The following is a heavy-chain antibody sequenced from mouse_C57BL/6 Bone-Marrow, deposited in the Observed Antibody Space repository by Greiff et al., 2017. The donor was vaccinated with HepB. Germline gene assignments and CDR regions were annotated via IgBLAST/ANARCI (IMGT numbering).Heavy chain of an antibody. V-gene: IGHV7-3*01. CDR2: IRNKANGYTT. Sequence: EVQLVESGGGLVQPGGSLSLSCAASGFTFTDYYMSWVRQPPGKALEWLGFIRNKANGYTTEYSASVKGRFTISRDNSQSILYLQMNALRAEDSATYYCARPPNYYGSSAWFAYWGQGTLVTVSA. D-gene: IGHD1-1*01. CDR1: GFTFTDYY. J-gene: IGHJ3*01. CDR3: ARPPNYYGSSAWFAY.